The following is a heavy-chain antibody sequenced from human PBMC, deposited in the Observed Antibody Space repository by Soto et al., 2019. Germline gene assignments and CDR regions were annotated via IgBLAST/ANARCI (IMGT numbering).Heavy chain of an antibody. D-gene: IGHD3-9*01. CDR3: ARGTNGLVPTLRYYYGMDV. CDR1: GFTFSDYY. J-gene: IGHJ6*02. CDR2: ISSSSSYT. V-gene: IGHV3-11*05. Sequence: QVQLVESGGGLVKPGGSLRLSCAASGFTFSDYYMSWIRQAPGKGLEWVSYISSSSSYTNYADSVKGRFTISRDNAKNSLYLQMNSLRAEDTAVYYCARGTNGLVPTLRYYYGMDVWGQGTTVTVSS.